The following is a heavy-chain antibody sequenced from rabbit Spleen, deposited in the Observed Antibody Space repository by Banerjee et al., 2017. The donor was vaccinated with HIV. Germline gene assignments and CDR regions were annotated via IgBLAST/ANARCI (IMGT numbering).Heavy chain of an antibody. CDR1: GSTLSSYW. D-gene: IGHD1-1*01. V-gene: IGHV1S45*01. Sequence: LEESGGDLVKPEGSLTLTCTVSGSTLSSYWISWVRQAPGKGLDWIARINDGGKANANYASWAKGRFTISKTSSTTVTLQMTSLTAADTATYFCARDLYSSGRGYYDLWGQGTLVTVS. CDR3: ARDLYSSGRGYYDL. J-gene: IGHJ4*01. CDR2: INDGGKANA.